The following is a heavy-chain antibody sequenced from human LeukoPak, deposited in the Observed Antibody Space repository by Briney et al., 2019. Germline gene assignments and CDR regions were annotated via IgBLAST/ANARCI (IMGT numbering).Heavy chain of an antibody. CDR1: EYTFTGYY. CDR3: VTSTGYSSTWGAFDI. CDR2: MNCNSGGT. V-gene: IGHV1-2*02. J-gene: IGHJ3*02. Sequence: GASVKVSCKASEYTFTGYYMHWVRQAPGQGLEWMGWMNCNSGGTNYAQKFQGRVTMTRETSISTAYMEVSSLRSDDTAVYYCVTSTGYSSTWGAFDIWGQGTMVTVSS. D-gene: IGHD6-13*01.